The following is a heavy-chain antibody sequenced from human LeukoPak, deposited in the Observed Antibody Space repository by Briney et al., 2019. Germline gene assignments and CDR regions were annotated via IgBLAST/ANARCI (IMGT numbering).Heavy chain of an antibody. J-gene: IGHJ4*02. D-gene: IGHD6-13*01. Sequence: GGSLRLSCAASGFTFSSYEMNWVRQAPGKGLEWVSYISSSGSTIYYADSVKGRFTISRDNAKNSLYLQMNSLRAEDTAVYYCARDSGIAAAGFPFDYWGQGTLVTVSS. CDR2: ISSSGSTI. CDR3: ARDSGIAAAGFPFDY. V-gene: IGHV3-48*03. CDR1: GFTFSSYE.